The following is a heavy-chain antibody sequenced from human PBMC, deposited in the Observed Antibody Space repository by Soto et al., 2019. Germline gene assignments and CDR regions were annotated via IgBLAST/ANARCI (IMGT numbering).Heavy chain of an antibody. Sequence: GESLKISCKGSGYSFTSYFIGWVRQMPGKGLEWMGIIYPGDSDTRYSPSFQGQVTISADKSISTAYLQWSSLKASDTAMYYCARRGYCSGGSCYSSIDYWGQGTLVTVSS. CDR2: IYPGDSDT. CDR1: GYSFTSYF. D-gene: IGHD2-15*01. CDR3: ARRGYCSGGSCYSSIDY. J-gene: IGHJ4*02. V-gene: IGHV5-51*01.